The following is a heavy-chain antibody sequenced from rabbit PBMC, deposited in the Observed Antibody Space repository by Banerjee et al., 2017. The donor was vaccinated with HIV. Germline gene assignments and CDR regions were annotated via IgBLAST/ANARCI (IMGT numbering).Heavy chain of an antibody. CDR2: IYPDYGST. D-gene: IGHD5-1*01. CDR1: GFDLSSVG. J-gene: IGHJ4*01. CDR3: AKDHTDSIWSSFDL. Sequence: EESGGDLVKPGASLTLTCTASGFDLSSVGISWVRQAPGKGLEWIAYIYPDYGSTDYASWVNGRLTISLDNAQNTVFLQMTSLTAADTATYFCAKDHTDSIWSSFDLWGPGTLVTVS. V-gene: IGHV1S47*01.